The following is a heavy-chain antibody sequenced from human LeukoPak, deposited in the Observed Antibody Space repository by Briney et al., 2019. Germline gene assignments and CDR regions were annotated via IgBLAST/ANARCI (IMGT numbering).Heavy chain of an antibody. Sequence: GESLKISCKASGYTFTGYYMHWVRQAPGQGLEWMGWINPNSGGTNYAQKFQGRVTMTRDTSISTAYMELRSLRSDDTAVYYCARRCSGGSCYRESAFDIWGQGTVVTVSS. CDR1: GYTFTGYY. V-gene: IGHV1-2*02. J-gene: IGHJ3*02. D-gene: IGHD2-15*01. CDR3: ARRCSGGSCYRESAFDI. CDR2: INPNSGGT.